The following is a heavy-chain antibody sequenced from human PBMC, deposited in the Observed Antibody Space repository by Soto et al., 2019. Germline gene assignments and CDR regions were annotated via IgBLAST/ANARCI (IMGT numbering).Heavy chain of an antibody. V-gene: IGHV1-46*01. CDR1: GYTFTSYY. CDR3: ARGGRIVDTGIAYYYYHAMDV. CDR2: FNPTCDTA. D-gene: IGHD5-18*01. Sequence: ASVNGSWKAAGYTFTSYYIHWVRQAPGQGLECMGIFNPTCDTASYAQKLQGRVTMTRDTSTGTAYMELGSLRSEDTAVYYCARGGRIVDTGIAYYYYHAMDVCGQGTTVTVSS. J-gene: IGHJ6*02.